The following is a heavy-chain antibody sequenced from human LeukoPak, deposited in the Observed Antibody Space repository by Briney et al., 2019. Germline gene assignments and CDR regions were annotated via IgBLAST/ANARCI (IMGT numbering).Heavy chain of an antibody. CDR1: GGSISSYY. V-gene: IGHV4-4*09. Sequence: KPSETLSLTCTVSGGSISSYYWSWIRQPPGKGLEWIGYIYTSGSTNYNPSLKSRVTISVDTSKNQFSLKLSSVTAADTAVYYCARLYCSSTSCHLGVYYWGQGTLVTVSS. CDR2: IYTSGST. J-gene: IGHJ4*02. D-gene: IGHD2-2*01. CDR3: ARLYCSSTSCHLGVYY.